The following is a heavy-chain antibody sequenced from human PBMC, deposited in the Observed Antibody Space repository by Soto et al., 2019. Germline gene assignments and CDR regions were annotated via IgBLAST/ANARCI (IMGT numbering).Heavy chain of an antibody. V-gene: IGHV4-34*01. D-gene: IGHD4-17*01. CDR2: INHSGST. CDR1: GFTFSNYW. Sequence: GSLRLSCEASGFTFSNYWMSWIRQPPGKGLEWIGEINHSGSTNYNPSLKSRVTISVDTSKNQFSLKLSSVTAADTAVYYCARAFYGDYDYWGQGTLVTVSS. CDR3: ARAFYGDYDY. J-gene: IGHJ4*02.